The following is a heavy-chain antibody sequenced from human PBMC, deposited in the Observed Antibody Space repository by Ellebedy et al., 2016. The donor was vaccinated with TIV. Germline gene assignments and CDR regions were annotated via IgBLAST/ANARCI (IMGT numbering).Heavy chain of an antibody. CDR2: IYPGDSDT. CDR3: ARHSRSLKVTVIDNWFDP. D-gene: IGHD2-21*02. Sequence: GESLKISCRGSGYTFTSYWIGWVRQMPGKGLEWMGIIYPGDSDTRYSPSFEGQVTISADKSISTAYLQWSSLKASDTAMYYCARHSRSLKVTVIDNWFDPWGQGTLVTVSS. CDR1: GYTFTSYW. J-gene: IGHJ5*02. V-gene: IGHV5-51*01.